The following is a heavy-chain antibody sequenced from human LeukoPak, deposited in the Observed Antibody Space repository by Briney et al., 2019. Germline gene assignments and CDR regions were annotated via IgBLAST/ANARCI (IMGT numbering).Heavy chain of an antibody. J-gene: IGHJ4*02. CDR3: ACNKAGGSGSYSAYLY. Sequence: ASVKVSCKASGYTFTGYYMHWVRQAPGQGLEWMGWINPNSGGTNYAQKFQGRVTMTRDTSISTAYMELSRLRSDDTAVYYCACNKAGGSGSYSAYLYWGQGTLVTVSS. CDR2: INPNSGGT. D-gene: IGHD3-10*01. CDR1: GYTFTGYY. V-gene: IGHV1-2*02.